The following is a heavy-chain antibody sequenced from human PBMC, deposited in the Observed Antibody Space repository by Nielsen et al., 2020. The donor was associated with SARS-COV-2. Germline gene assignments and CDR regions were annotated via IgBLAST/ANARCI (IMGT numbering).Heavy chain of an antibody. CDR3: ATNDLWSGYYLY. D-gene: IGHD3-3*01. J-gene: IGHJ4*02. CDR1: GGSFSGHY. Sequence: SETLSLTCAVYGGSFSGHYWSWIRQAPGKGLEWIGQIEHNGITKYGPSLKSRVTISVDTSKNQFSLQLKSVTAADTAVYYCATNDLWSGYYLYWGQGTLVTVSS. V-gene: IGHV4-34*01. CDR2: IEHNGIT.